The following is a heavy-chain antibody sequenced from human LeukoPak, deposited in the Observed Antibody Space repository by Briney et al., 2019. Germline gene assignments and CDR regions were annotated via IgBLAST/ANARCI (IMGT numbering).Heavy chain of an antibody. Sequence: GGSLRLSCAASGFTFSSYEMNWVRQAPGKGLEWVSYISSSGSTIYYADSVKGRFTISRDNAKNSLYLQMNSLRAEDTAVYYCVRNAVSSSWTAFDYWGQGTLVTVSS. J-gene: IGHJ4*02. CDR1: GFTFSSYE. D-gene: IGHD6-13*01. V-gene: IGHV3-48*03. CDR2: ISSSGSTI. CDR3: VRNAVSSSWTAFDY.